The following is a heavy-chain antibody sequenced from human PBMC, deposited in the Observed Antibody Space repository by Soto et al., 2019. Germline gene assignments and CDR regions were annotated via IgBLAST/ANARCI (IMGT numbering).Heavy chain of an antibody. J-gene: IGHJ4*02. V-gene: IGHV4-59*12. CDR1: GGSISSYY. CDR3: ARGKGGTSRWDY. Sequence: QVQLQESGPGLVKPSETLSLTCTVSGGSISSYYWSWIRQPPGKGLEWIGYIYYSGSTNYNPSLKRRVTISVDQSKNQFYLTLSSVTDADTAVYYCARGKGGTSRWDYWGQGTLVTVSS. CDR2: IYYSGST. D-gene: IGHD1-26*01.